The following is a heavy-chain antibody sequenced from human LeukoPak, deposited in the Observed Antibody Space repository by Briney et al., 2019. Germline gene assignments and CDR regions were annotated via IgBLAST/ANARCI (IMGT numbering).Heavy chain of an antibody. CDR3: AKDGGRSSWYLGSPRYGMDV. D-gene: IGHD6-13*01. V-gene: IGHV3-23*01. CDR1: GFTFSSYA. CDR2: ISGSGGST. Sequence: RAGGSLRLSCAASGFTFSSYAMSWVRQAPGKGLEWVSAISGSGGSTYYADSVKGRFTISRDNSKNTLYLQMNSLRAEDTAVYYCAKDGGRSSWYLGSPRYGMDVWGQGTTVTVSS. J-gene: IGHJ6*02.